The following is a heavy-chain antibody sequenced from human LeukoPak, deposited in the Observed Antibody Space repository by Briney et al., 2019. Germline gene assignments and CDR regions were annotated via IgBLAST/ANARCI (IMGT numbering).Heavy chain of an antibody. J-gene: IGHJ4*02. Sequence: SETLSLTCTVSGGSISSYYWSWIRQPPGKGLEWIGYIYYSGSTNYNPSLKSRVTMSVDTSKNQFSLKLSSVTAADTAVYYCARVWGVRWLQHYFDYWGQGTLVTVSS. V-gene: IGHV4-59*08. CDR3: ARVWGVRWLQHYFDY. CDR1: GGSISSYY. D-gene: IGHD5-24*01. CDR2: IYYSGST.